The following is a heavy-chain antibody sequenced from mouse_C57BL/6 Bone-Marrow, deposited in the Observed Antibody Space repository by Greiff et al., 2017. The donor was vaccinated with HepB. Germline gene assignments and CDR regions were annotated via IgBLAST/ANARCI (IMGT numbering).Heavy chain of an antibody. CDR1: GFNIKDDY. D-gene: IGHD1-1*01. V-gene: IGHV14-4*01. J-gene: IGHJ2*01. CDR3: TTSHYYGSSYPDY. Sequence: VQLQQSGAELVRPGASVKLSCTASGFNIKDDYMHWVKQRPEQGLEWIGWIDPENGDTEYASKFQGKATITADTSSNTAYLQLSILTSEDTAVYYCTTSHYYGSSYPDYWGQGTTLTVSS. CDR2: IDPENGDT.